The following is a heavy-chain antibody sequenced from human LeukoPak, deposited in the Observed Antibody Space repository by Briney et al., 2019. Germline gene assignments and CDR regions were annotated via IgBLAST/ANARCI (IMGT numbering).Heavy chain of an antibody. J-gene: IGHJ4*02. CDR2: IYYSGST. D-gene: IGHD5-18*01. CDR3: TRGQKYISGYTVTELGSGYFDY. CDR1: GGSISSFY. Sequence: PSETLSLTCTVSGGSISSFYWNWIRQPPGKGLEWIGYIYYSGSTNYNPSLKSRVTISVDTSKNHFSLTLSSVTAADTAVYYCTRGQKYISGYTVTELGSGYFDYWGQGTLVTVSS. V-gene: IGHV4-59*01.